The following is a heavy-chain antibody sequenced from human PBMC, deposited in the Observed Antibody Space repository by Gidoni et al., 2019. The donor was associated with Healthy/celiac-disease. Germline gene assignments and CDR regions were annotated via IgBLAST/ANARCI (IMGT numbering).Heavy chain of an antibody. CDR2: ISGSGGST. J-gene: IGHJ4*02. V-gene: IGHV3-23*01. D-gene: IGHD3-22*01. CDR3: AKYYDSRQGGYFDY. Sequence: EVQLLESGGGLVQPGGSLRLSCAASGFPFSSYAMSWVRQAPGKGLEWGSAISGSGGSTDYADSVKGRFTISRDNSKNTLYLQMNSLRAEDTAVYYCAKYYDSRQGGYFDYWGQGTLVTVSS. CDR1: GFPFSSYA.